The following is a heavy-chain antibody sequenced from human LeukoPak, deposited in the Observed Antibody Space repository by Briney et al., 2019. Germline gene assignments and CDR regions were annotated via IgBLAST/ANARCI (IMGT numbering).Heavy chain of an antibody. CDR2: IWSGGNKD. Sequence: GGSLRLSCEASEFSFSGYGMHWIRQAPGKGLEWVALIWSGGNKDFYADSVRGRFAISRDNGRSTLYLDMNSLRDDDTGVYYCARDVARGYGMDVWGQGTAVIVSS. D-gene: IGHD3-10*01. V-gene: IGHV3-33*01. CDR3: ARDVARGYGMDV. CDR1: EFSFSGYG. J-gene: IGHJ6*02.